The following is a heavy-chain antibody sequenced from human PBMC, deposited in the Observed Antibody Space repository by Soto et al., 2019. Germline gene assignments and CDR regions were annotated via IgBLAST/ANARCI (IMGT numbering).Heavy chain of an antibody. Sequence: VKVSCKASGGTFSSYAISWVRQAPGQGLEWMGGIIPIFGTANYAQKFQGRVTITADESTSTAYMELSSLRSEDTAVYYCARDLVPIYDSRIYAFDIWGQGTMVTVSS. CDR3: ARDLVPIYDSRIYAFDI. CDR2: IIPIFGTA. CDR1: GGTFSSYA. J-gene: IGHJ3*02. V-gene: IGHV1-69*13. D-gene: IGHD3-22*01.